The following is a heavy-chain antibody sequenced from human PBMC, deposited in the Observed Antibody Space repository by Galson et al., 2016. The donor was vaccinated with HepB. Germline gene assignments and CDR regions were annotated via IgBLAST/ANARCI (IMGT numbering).Heavy chain of an antibody. CDR3: ARVITVTMEQFDY. CDR2: IDWDDDK. V-gene: IGHV2-70*01. J-gene: IGHJ4*02. Sequence: PALVKPTQTLTLTCTFSGFSLSTSGMCVSWIRQPPGKALEWLALIDWDDDKYYSSSLETRLTISKDTSKNQVVLTMTNMDPVDTATYYCARVITVTMEQFDYWGQGTLVTVSS. CDR1: GFSLSTSGMC. D-gene: IGHD4-17*01.